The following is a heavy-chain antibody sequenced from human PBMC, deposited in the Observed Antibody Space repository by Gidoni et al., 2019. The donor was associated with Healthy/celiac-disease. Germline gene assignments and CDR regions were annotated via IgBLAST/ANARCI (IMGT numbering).Heavy chain of an antibody. CDR2: IYTSGST. J-gene: IGHJ4*02. CDR1: GGSISSYY. CDR3: ARGGGYCTNGVCYTPWDRRHYFDY. V-gene: IGHV4-4*07. Sequence: QVQLQESGPGLVKPSETLSLTCTVPGGSISSYYWSWIRQPAGKGLEWIGRIYTSGSTNYNPSLKSRVTMSVDTSKNQFSLKLSSVTAADTAVYYCARGGGYCTNGVCYTPWDRRHYFDYWGQGTLVTVSS. D-gene: IGHD2-8*01.